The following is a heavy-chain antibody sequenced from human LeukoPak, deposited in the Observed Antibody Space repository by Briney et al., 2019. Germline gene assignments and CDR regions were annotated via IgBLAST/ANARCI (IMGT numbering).Heavy chain of an antibody. V-gene: IGHV4-59*12. CDR1: GGSIINYY. Sequence: SETLSLTCTVSGGSIINYYWSWVRQPPGKGLEWIGFIYHSGRTNYNPSLKSRVTISVDTSKNQFSLNLSSVTAADTAVYYCAREYSSGWAFFDYWGQGTLVTVSS. J-gene: IGHJ4*02. CDR3: AREYSSGWAFFDY. D-gene: IGHD6-19*01. CDR2: IYHSGRT.